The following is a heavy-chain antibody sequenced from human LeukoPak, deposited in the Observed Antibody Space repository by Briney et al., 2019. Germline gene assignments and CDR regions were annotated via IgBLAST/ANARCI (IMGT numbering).Heavy chain of an antibody. CDR2: IIPIFGTA. CDR3: ARASVDTAMVKRDYFDY. CDR1: GGTFSSYA. D-gene: IGHD5-18*01. V-gene: IGHV1-69*05. Sequence: SVKVSCKASGGTFSSYAISWVRQAPGQGLEWMGGIIPIFGTANYAQKFQGRVTITTDESTSTAYMELSSLRSEDTAVYYCARASVDTAMVKRDYFDYWGQGTLVTVSS. J-gene: IGHJ4*02.